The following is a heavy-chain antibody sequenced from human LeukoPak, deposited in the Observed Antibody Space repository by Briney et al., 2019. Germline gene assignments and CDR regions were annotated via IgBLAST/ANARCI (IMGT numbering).Heavy chain of an antibody. J-gene: IGHJ4*02. CDR2: IYPGDSDT. D-gene: IGHD3-22*01. CDR1: GHSFTSYW. CDR3: ARQAYYDSSGYSTIEDY. Sequence: GESLKISYKGSGHSFTSYWIGWVRQMPGKGLEWMGIIYPGDSDTRYSPSFQGQVTISADKSISTAYLQWSSLKASDTAMYYCARQAYYDSSGYSTIEDYWGQGTLVTVSS. V-gene: IGHV5-51*01.